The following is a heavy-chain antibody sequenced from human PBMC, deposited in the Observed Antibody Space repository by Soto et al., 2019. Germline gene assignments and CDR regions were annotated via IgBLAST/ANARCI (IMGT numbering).Heavy chain of an antibody. J-gene: IGHJ4*02. CDR2: INGYNGNT. V-gene: IGHV1-18*01. D-gene: IGHD4-4*01. Sequence: QVHLVQSGAEVKKTGASVKVSCKTSGYTFINYGISWVRQAPGQGLEWMGWINGYNGNTNYARKFQGKFTMTTDTATNAAFMELTSLRSDDTAVYYCARGDSPGHFDYWVQGTRVTVSS. CDR1: GYTFINYG. CDR3: ARGDSPGHFDY.